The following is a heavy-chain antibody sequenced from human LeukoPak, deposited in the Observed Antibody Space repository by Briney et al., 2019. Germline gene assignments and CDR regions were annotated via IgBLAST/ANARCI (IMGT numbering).Heavy chain of an antibody. V-gene: IGHV3-23*01. D-gene: IGHD4-23*01. CDR1: GFTFSNYV. CDR2: ISGSGDST. J-gene: IGHJ4*02. Sequence: PGGSLRLSCAASGFTFSNYVMSWVRQAPGKGLEWVSGISGSGDSTYYADSVKGRFTISRDNSKNTLYLQMNGLRAEDTAIYYCAKGSAQWELYDYWGQGTLVTVSS. CDR3: AKGSAQWELYDY.